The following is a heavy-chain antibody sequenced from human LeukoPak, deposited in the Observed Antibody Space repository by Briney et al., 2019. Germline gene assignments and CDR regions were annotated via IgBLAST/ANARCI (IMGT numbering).Heavy chain of an antibody. D-gene: IGHD2-8*01. CDR2: ISYDGSNK. V-gene: IGHV3-30*18. J-gene: IGHJ6*02. Sequence: GGSLRLSCAASGFTFSSYGMHWVRQAPGKGLEWVAVISYDGSNKYYADSVKGRFTISRDNSKNTLYLQMNSLRAEDTAVYYCAKDHGYYYYGMDVWGQGPTVTVSS. CDR3: AKDHGYYYYGMDV. CDR1: GFTFSSYG.